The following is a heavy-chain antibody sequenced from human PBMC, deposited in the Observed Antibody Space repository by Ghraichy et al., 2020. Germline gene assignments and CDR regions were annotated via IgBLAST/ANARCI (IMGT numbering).Heavy chain of an antibody. Sequence: SETLSLTCTVSGGSISSSSYYWGWIRQPPGKGLEWIGSIYYSGSTYYNPSLKSRVTISVDTSKNQFSLKLSSVTAADTAVYYCARSPNVLRYFDWLLYYFDYWGQGTLVTVSS. CDR1: GGSISSSSYY. CDR3: ARSPNVLRYFDWLLYYFDY. CDR2: IYYSGST. J-gene: IGHJ4*02. V-gene: IGHV4-39*01. D-gene: IGHD3-9*01.